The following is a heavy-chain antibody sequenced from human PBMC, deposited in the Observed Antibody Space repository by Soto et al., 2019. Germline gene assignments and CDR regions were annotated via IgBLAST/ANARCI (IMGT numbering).Heavy chain of an antibody. J-gene: IGHJ4*02. CDR1: GDSISSGGYS. Sequence: QLQLQESGSGLVKPSQTLSLTCAVSGDSISSGGYSWTWIRQPPGKGLEWIGHIYQSGSTLYNPSLESRVTISVDKSKNQFSLELSSVTAADTAVYYCARGTRDGYYFEYWGQGILVTVSS. CDR3: ARGTRDGYYFEY. V-gene: IGHV4-30-2*01. D-gene: IGHD2-8*01. CDR2: IYQSGST.